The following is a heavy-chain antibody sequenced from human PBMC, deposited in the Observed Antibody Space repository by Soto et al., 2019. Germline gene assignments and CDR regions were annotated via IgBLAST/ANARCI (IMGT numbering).Heavy chain of an antibody. Sequence: EVQLVESGGTLVQPGGSLKLSCAASGFDASVNFMNWVRQAPGKGLEWVTAINNAGTTFYADSVKSRFSISRDDSKNTLYLQMTSLRVEDTAMYYCVRENYYYGMDVWGQGTAVTVSS. CDR1: GFDASVNF. V-gene: IGHV3-66*01. J-gene: IGHJ6*02. CDR2: INNAGTT. CDR3: VRENYYYGMDV.